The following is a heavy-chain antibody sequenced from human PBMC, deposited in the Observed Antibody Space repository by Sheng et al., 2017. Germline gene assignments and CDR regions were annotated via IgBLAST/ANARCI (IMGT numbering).Heavy chain of an antibody. D-gene: IGHD2-15*01. J-gene: IGHJ5*02. Sequence: QVQLQQWGAGLLKPSETLSLTCAVYGGSFSGYYWSWIRQPPGKGLEWIGEINHSGSTNYNPSLKSRVTISVDTSKNQFSLKLSSVTAADTAVYYCARGGQVLGYCSGGSCYFNEGWFDPWGQGTLVTVSS. V-gene: IGHV4-34*01. CDR1: GGSFSGYY. CDR3: ARGGQVLGYCSGGSCYFNEGWFDP. CDR2: INHSGST.